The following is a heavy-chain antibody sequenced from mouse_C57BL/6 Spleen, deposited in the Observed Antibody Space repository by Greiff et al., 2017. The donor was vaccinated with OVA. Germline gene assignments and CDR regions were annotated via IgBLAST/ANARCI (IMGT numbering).Heavy chain of an antibody. V-gene: IGHV5-17*01. Sequence: EVKLMESGGGLVKPGGSLKLSCAASGFTFSDYGMHWVRQAPEKGLEWVAYISSGSSTIYYADTVKGRFTISRDNAKNTLFLQMTSLRSEDTATYYCAKGGITTVVATDWYFDVWGTGTTVTVSS. D-gene: IGHD1-1*01. J-gene: IGHJ1*03. CDR1: GFTFSDYG. CDR3: AKGGITTVVATDWYFDV. CDR2: ISSGSSTI.